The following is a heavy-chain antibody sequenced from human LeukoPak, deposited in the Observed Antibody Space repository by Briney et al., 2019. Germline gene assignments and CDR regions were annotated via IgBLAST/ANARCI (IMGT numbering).Heavy chain of an antibody. CDR3: ARAYSSSSWGAFDI. V-gene: IGHV4-61*02. D-gene: IGHD6-6*01. CDR1: GGSISSGGFS. CDR2: IYTSGST. Sequence: SQTLSLTCGVSGGSISSGGFSWSWIRQPPGKGLEWIGRIYTSGSTNYNPSLKSRVTMSVDTSKNQFSLKLSSVTAADTAVYYCARAYSSSSWGAFDIWGQGTMVTVSS. J-gene: IGHJ3*02.